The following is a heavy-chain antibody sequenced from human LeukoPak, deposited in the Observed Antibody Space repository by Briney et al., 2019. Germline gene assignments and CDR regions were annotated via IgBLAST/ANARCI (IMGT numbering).Heavy chain of an antibody. Sequence: PGGSLRLSCAASGFSFTSYAMSWVRQAPGKGLEWVSTISGTGGRIYYADSVKGRFTISRDNAKNSLYLQMNSLRGEDTAVYYCATSPYTDFGVIPKWFDPWGQGTLVTVSS. V-gene: IGHV3-23*01. D-gene: IGHD3-3*01. CDR2: ISGTGGRI. CDR1: GFSFTSYA. J-gene: IGHJ5*02. CDR3: ATSPYTDFGVIPKWFDP.